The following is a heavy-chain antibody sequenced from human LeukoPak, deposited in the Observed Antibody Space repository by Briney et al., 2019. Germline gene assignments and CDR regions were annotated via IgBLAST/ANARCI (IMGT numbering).Heavy chain of an antibody. J-gene: IGHJ5*02. Sequence: GGSLRLSCAVSGFTFSAYAMNWVRQAPGKGLECVSVISGSGGTTYYADSVKGRFTISRDNSKNTLYLQMNSLTAEDTAVFYCARGGKTAGGFDPWGQGTLVTVSS. D-gene: IGHD2-21*02. CDR3: ARGGKTAGGFDP. CDR2: ISGSGGTT. V-gene: IGHV3-23*01. CDR1: GFTFSAYA.